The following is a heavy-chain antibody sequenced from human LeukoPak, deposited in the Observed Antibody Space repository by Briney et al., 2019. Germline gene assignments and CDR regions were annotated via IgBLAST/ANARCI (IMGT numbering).Heavy chain of an antibody. CDR3: ARGNILTGYCFDF. J-gene: IGHJ4*02. CDR2: IHYTGAT. CDR1: GGSITGYY. D-gene: IGHD3-9*01. Sequence: PSETLSLTGAVYGGSITGYYWSWIRQTPGRGLEWVGEIHYTGATSYSPSLKSRATISTDTSKNQFSLRLSSVTAADTAVYYCARGNILTGYCFDFWGQGALVTVSS. V-gene: IGHV4-34*01.